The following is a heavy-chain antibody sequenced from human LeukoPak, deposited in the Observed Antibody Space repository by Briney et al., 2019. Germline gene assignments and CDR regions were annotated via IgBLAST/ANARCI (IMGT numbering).Heavy chain of an antibody. D-gene: IGHD6-6*01. CDR1: GCSISSYY. V-gene: IGHV4-59*12. J-gene: IGHJ2*01. Sequence: SETLSLTCTVSGCSISSYYWSWIRQPPGKGLEWIGYIYYSGSTYYNPSLKSRVTISVDTSKNQFSLKLSSVTAADTAVYYCARDGIAARPGSYFDLWGRGTLVTVSS. CDR3: ARDGIAARPGSYFDL. CDR2: IYYSGST.